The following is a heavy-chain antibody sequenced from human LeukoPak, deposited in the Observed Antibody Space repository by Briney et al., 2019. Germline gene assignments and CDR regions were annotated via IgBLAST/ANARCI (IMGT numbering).Heavy chain of an antibody. Sequence: PGRSLRLSCGASGFTFRSYAMHWVRQAPGKGLEWVALISYDGSNKYYGDSVKGRFTISRDNSMGTLSLQMNSLRPEDTAVYYCARERNYYDTSGRYYSSTDLQYWGQGTLVTVSS. CDR2: ISYDGSNK. CDR3: ARERNYYDTSGRYYSSTDLQY. J-gene: IGHJ4*02. V-gene: IGHV3-30-3*01. D-gene: IGHD3-22*01. CDR1: GFTFRSYA.